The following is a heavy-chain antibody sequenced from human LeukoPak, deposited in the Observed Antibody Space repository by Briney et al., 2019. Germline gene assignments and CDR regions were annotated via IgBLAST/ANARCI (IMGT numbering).Heavy chain of an antibody. CDR2: IYHSGST. Sequence: SQTLSLTCTVSGGSISSGGYYWSWIRQPPGKGLEWIGYIYHSGSTYYNPSLKSRVTISVDRSKNQFSLKLSSVTAADTAVYYCARASAGFGELLSTFFDYWGQGTLVTVSS. J-gene: IGHJ4*02. CDR3: ARASAGFGELLSTFFDY. CDR1: GGSISSGGYY. D-gene: IGHD3-10*01. V-gene: IGHV4-30-2*01.